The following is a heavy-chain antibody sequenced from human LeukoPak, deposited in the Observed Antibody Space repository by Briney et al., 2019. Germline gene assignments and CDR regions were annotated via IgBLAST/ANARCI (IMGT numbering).Heavy chain of an antibody. J-gene: IGHJ4*02. D-gene: IGHD3-10*01. Sequence: GGSLRLSCAASGFTFNTYTMNWVRQAPGKGLEWVSSITASSTAIYSADSVKGRFTISRDNAKNLLYLQMNSLRAEDTAVYYCVLLSLTPGWGQGALVTVSS. V-gene: IGHV3-21*01. CDR3: VLLSLTPG. CDR1: GFTFNTYT. CDR2: ITASSTAI.